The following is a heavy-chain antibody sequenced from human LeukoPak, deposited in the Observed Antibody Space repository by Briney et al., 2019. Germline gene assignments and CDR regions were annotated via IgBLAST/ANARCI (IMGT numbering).Heavy chain of an antibody. CDR2: TYYRSKWYN. CDR3: ARGLERRVGRLKGIAARGYFDY. J-gene: IGHJ4*02. V-gene: IGHV6-1*01. CDR1: GDSVSSNSAA. D-gene: IGHD6-13*01. Sequence: SQTLSLTCAISGDSVSSNSAAWNWIRQSPSRGLEWLGRTYYRSKWYNDYAVSVKSRITINPDTSKNQFSLQLNSVTPEDTAVYYCARGLERRVGRLKGIAARGYFDYWGQGTLVTVSS.